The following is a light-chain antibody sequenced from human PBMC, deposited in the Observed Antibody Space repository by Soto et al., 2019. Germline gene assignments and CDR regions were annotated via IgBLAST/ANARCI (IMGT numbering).Light chain of an antibody. CDR2: DVT. CDR1: SNDVRGYNY. Sequence: QSALTQPRSVSGSPGQSVTLSCTGTSNDVRGYNYVSWYQQHPGKAPKLMIYDVTKRPSGVPDRFSGSKSGNTASLTISGLQADDEADYYCCSYAGSYIFVFGTGTKLTVL. V-gene: IGLV2-11*01. CDR3: CSYAGSYIFV. J-gene: IGLJ1*01.